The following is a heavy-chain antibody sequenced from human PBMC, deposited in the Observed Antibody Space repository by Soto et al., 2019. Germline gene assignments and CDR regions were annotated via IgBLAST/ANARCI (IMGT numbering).Heavy chain of an antibody. V-gene: IGHV4-59*08. D-gene: IGHD2-15*01. CDR3: ARQGAGRDDAFDI. CDR1: GGSISTYK. J-gene: IGHJ3*02. CDR2: IYYSGST. Sequence: QVQLQESGPGLVKPSETLSLTCTVSGGSISTYKWSWIRQRPGKGLEWIGYIYYSGSTNYKPSLKSRLTISVDTSKNQFSLKLSSVTAADTAVYYCARQGAGRDDAFDIWGQGTMVTVSS.